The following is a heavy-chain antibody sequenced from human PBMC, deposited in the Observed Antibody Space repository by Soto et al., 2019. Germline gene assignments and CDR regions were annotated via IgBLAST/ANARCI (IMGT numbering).Heavy chain of an antibody. D-gene: IGHD3-10*02. CDR2: VISASGSV. Sequence: QVQVVQSGAEVKKPGSSVKISCKASGRIFSSFPTSWVPQVPGQGLEWMGGVISASGSVTYAPKFQGRVTITAVNSAGIGYMELTSLTSEDTAIYYCARVGSRDAYDYVLDHWGPGTMVTVSS. J-gene: IGHJ1*01. CDR1: GRIFSSFP. CDR3: ARVGSRDAYDYVLDH. V-gene: IGHV1-69*06.